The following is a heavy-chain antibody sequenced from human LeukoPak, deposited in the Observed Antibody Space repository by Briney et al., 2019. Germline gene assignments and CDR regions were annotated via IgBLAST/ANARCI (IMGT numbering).Heavy chain of an antibody. V-gene: IGHV3-33*01. CDR2: IWYEGSNK. Sequence: PGRSLRLSCAASGFTFNSYGMHWVRQAPGKGLEWVAVIWYEGSNKHYADSVRGRFTISRDNSKNRLYLQMSDLRAEDTAVYFCARSVSGVWLFDYWGRGTLVTVSS. CDR1: GFTFNSYG. CDR3: ARSVSGVWLFDY. D-gene: IGHD5/OR15-5a*01. J-gene: IGHJ4*02.